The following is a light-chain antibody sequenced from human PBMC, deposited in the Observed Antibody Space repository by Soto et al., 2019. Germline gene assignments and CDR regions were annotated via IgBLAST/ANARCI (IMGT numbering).Light chain of an antibody. CDR1: QGISSY. CDR3: QQYYSYPRT. CDR2: AAS. Sequence: AIRMTQSPSSFSASTGDRVTITCRASQGISSYLAWYQQKPGKAPKLLIYAASTLQSGVPSRFSGSGSETDFTLTISCLQSEDGATYYCQQYYSYPRTFGQGTKLEIK. V-gene: IGKV1-8*01. J-gene: IGKJ2*01.